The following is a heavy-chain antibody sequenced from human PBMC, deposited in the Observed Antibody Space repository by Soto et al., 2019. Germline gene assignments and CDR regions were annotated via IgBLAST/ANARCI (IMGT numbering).Heavy chain of an antibody. CDR1: GASIKSYY. CDR3: ATYSDTYLSWLDP. J-gene: IGHJ5*02. CDR2: VFASGTT. Sequence: QVQLQESGPGLVKPSETLSLTCTVSGASIKSYYWAWIRQPAGKGLEWIGRVFASGTTNYNPSLRNRITMSVDTSRNQFSLEMRSMTAADTAMYYCATYSDTYLSWLDPWAQGILVTLSS. V-gene: IGHV4-4*07. D-gene: IGHD5-18*01.